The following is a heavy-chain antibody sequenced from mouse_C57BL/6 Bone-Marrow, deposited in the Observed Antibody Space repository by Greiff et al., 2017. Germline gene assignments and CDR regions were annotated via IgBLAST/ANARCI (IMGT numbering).Heavy chain of an antibody. Sequence: EVQLQESGGGLVKPGGSLKLSCAASGFTFSDYGMHWVRQAPEKGLEWVAYISSGSSTIYYADTVKGRFTISRDNAKNTLFLQMTSLRSEDTAMYYCARYYYGSIPFAYWGQGTLVTVSA. J-gene: IGHJ3*01. CDR2: ISSGSSTI. CDR3: ARYYYGSIPFAY. V-gene: IGHV5-17*01. D-gene: IGHD1-1*01. CDR1: GFTFSDYG.